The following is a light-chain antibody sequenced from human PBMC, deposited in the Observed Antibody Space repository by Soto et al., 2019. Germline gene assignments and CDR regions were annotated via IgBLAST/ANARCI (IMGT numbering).Light chain of an antibody. CDR2: QDT. J-gene: IGLJ1*01. Sequence: SYELTQPPSMSVSPGQTAAITCSGGALPRQYVYWFKQKPGQAPVLVIYQDTRRPPTIPARFSGSASGTTVSLTISGVQADDEADYYCQSADTSGNIEVFGPGTKVTVL. CDR1: ALPRQY. V-gene: IGLV3-25*02. CDR3: QSADTSGNIEV.